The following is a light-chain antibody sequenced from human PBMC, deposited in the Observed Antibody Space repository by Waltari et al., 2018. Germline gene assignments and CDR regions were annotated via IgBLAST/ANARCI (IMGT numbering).Light chain of an antibody. CDR1: SSNIGAGYD. CDR3: QSYDSSLSGHVV. Sequence: QSVLTQPPSVSGAPGQRVTISCTGSSSNIGAGYDVHWYQQLPGTAPKPLLYGNSNRPSGVPDRFSGSKSGTSASLAITGLQAEDEADYYCQSYDSSLSGHVVFGGGTKLTVL. V-gene: IGLV1-40*01. J-gene: IGLJ2*01. CDR2: GNS.